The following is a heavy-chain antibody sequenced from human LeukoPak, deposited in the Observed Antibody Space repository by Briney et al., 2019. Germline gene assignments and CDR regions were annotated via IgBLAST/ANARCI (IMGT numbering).Heavy chain of an antibody. J-gene: IGHJ4*02. V-gene: IGHV4-59*08. CDR2: IYYSGST. CDR1: GGSFSGYY. Sequence: SETLSLTCAVYGGSFSGYYWSWIRQPPGKGLEWIGYIYYSGSTNYNPSLKSRVTISVDTSKNQFSLKLSSVTAADTAVYYCARHLTPFGGVIAFDYWGQGTLVTVSS. CDR3: ARHLTPFGGVIAFDY. D-gene: IGHD3-16*02.